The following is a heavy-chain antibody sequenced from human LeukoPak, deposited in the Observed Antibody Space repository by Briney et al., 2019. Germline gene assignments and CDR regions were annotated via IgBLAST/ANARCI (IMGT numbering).Heavy chain of an antibody. CDR2: IYYSGST. Sequence: SETLSLTCTVSGGSISSYYWSWIRQPPGKGLEWIGYIYYSGSTNYNPSLKSRVTISVDTSKNQFSLKLSSVTAADTAVYYCARLYKGSGWYARYGFDYWGQGTLVTVSS. V-gene: IGHV4-59*08. D-gene: IGHD6-19*01. CDR1: GGSISSYY. J-gene: IGHJ4*02. CDR3: ARLYKGSGWYARYGFDY.